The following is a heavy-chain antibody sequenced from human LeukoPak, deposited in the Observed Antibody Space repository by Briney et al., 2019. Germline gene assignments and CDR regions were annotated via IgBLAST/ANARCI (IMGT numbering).Heavy chain of an antibody. D-gene: IGHD3-9*01. J-gene: IGHJ4*02. CDR3: ARDRSLEGYFNWFSFDY. V-gene: IGHV4-39*07. CDR2: IYHSGST. Sequence: SETLSLTCTVSGGSISSSSYYWGWIRQPPGKGLEWIGSIYHSGSTYYNPSLKSRVTISVDTSKNQFSLKLSSVAAADTAVYYCARDRSLEGYFNWFSFDYWGQGTLVTVSS. CDR1: GGSISSSSYY.